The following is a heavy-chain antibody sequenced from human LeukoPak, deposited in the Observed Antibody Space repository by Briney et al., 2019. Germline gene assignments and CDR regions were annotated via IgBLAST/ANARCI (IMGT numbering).Heavy chain of an antibody. D-gene: IGHD3-22*01. CDR1: GYSFTSYW. J-gene: IGHJ3*02. V-gene: IGHV5-51*01. CDR3: ARVYDSSGYSNDAFDT. Sequence: GESLKISCKGSGYSFTSYWIGWVRQMPGKGLEWMGIIYPGDSDTRYSPSFQGQVTISADKSISTAYLQWSSLKASDTAMYYCARVYDSSGYSNDAFDTWGQGTMVTVSS. CDR2: IYPGDSDT.